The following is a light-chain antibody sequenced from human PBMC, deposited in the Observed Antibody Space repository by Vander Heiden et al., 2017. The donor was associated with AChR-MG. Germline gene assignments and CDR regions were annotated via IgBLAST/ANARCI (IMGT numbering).Light chain of an antibody. CDR3: SSYTTSSAYVL. J-gene: IGLJ2*01. CDR2: DVS. V-gene: IGLV2-14*03. Sequence: QSALPQPASVSGSPGQPITISCTGSSSDVGNYNYVSWYQQLPGKAPKLVIYDVSNRPSGVSTRFSGSKSGNTASLTISGLQAEDEADYYCSSYTTSSAYVLFGGGTKLTVL. CDR1: SSDVGNYNY.